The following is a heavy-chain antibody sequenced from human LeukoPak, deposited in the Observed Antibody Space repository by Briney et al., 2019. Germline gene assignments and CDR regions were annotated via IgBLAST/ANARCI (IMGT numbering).Heavy chain of an antibody. CDR3: AATTVTTIDY. J-gene: IGHJ4*02. V-gene: IGHV1-69*05. Sequence: ASVKVSCKASGGTFISYAISWVRQAPGQGLEWMGRIIPIFGTANYAQKFQGRVTITTDESTSTAYMELSSLRSEDTAVYYCAATTVTTIDYWGQGTLVTVSS. CDR2: IIPIFGTA. CDR1: GGTFISYA. D-gene: IGHD4-17*01.